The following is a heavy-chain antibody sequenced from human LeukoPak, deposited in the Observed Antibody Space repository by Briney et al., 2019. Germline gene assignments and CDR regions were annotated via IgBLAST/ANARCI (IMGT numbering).Heavy chain of an antibody. CDR3: VIWGDYDVLTGYYVPDY. CDR2: ITGSGTST. D-gene: IGHD3-9*01. Sequence: GGSLRLSCVASGFTFSNYAMSWVRQAPGKGLEGVSAITGSGTSTYYADSLKGRFTISRDNSKNTVFLQMNSLRHEDTAIYYCVIWGDYDVLTGYYVPDYWGQGTLVTVSS. CDR1: GFTFSNYA. J-gene: IGHJ4*02. V-gene: IGHV3-23*01.